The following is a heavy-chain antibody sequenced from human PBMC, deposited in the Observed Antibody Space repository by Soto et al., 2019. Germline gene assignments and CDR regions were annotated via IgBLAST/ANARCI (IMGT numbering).Heavy chain of an antibody. CDR3: AKDPARLSGWYYFDH. D-gene: IGHD6-19*01. Sequence: EVHLLESGGGLIQPGVSLRLSCAASGFTFRTQAMGWVRQAPGKGLERVSVMSYSGDETYYADSVKGRFTISRDNSENTLYLQMSSLRAEDTAIYYCAKDPARLSGWYYFDHWGQGALVTVTS. CDR1: GFTFRTQA. CDR2: MSYSGDET. V-gene: IGHV3-23*01. J-gene: IGHJ4*02.